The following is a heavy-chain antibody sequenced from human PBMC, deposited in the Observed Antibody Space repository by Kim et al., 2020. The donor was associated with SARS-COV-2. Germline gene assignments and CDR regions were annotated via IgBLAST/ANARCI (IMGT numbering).Heavy chain of an antibody. CDR3: ASRQRGRGMWEPEVVYYYGMDV. CDR1: GGTFSSYA. Sequence: SVKVSCKASGGTFSSYAISWVRQAPGQGLEWMGGIIPIFGTGNYAQKFQGRVTITADESTSTAYMELSSLRSEDTAVYYCASRQRGRGMWEPEVVYYYGMDVWGQGTTVTVSS. J-gene: IGHJ6*02. V-gene: IGHV1-69*13. CDR2: IIPIFGTG. D-gene: IGHD1-26*01.